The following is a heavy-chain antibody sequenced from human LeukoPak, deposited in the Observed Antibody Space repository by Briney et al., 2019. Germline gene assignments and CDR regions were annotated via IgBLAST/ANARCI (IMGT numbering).Heavy chain of an antibody. CDR1: GFTVSNNY. CDR3: ARGDGYMIRD. J-gene: IGHJ4*02. CDR2: ISSGGDT. V-gene: IGHV3-66*01. Sequence: GGSLTLSCAASGFTVSNNYILWVRQAPGKGLEWVSVISSGGDTYSADSVKGRFTISRDNSKNTLYLQMNSLRVEDTAVYYCARGDGYMIRDWGQGTLVTVSS. D-gene: IGHD5-24*01.